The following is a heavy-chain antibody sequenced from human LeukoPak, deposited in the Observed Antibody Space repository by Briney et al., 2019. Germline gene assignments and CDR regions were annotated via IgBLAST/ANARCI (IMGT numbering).Heavy chain of an antibody. D-gene: IGHD3-22*01. CDR3: AKGASYYYDSSGYVDY. J-gene: IGHJ4*02. CDR2: ISGSGGST. Sequence: TGGSLRLPCAASGFTFSSYAMSWVRQAPGKGLEGVSAISGSGGSTYYADSVKGRFTISRDNSKNTLYLQMNSLRAEDTAVYYCAKGASYYYDSSGYVDYWGQGTLVTVSS. V-gene: IGHV3-23*01. CDR1: GFTFSSYA.